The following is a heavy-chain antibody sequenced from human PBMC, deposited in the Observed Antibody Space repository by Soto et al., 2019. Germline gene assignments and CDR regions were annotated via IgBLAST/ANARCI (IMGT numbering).Heavy chain of an antibody. CDR3: ARLGRYDILTGYPQVPFDP. CDR2: IYPGDSDT. Sequence: PGEPLKISCKGSGYSFTSYWIGWVRQMPGKGLEWMGIIYPGDSDTRYSPSFQGQVTISADKSISTAYLQWSSLKASDTAMYYCARLGRYDILTGYPQVPFDPWGQGTLVTVS. J-gene: IGHJ5*02. CDR1: GYSFTSYW. V-gene: IGHV5-51*01. D-gene: IGHD3-9*01.